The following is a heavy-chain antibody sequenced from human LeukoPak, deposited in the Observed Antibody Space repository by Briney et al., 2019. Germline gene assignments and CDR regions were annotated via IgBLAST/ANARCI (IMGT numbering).Heavy chain of an antibody. CDR3: ARHDLVSNRLYLGV. Sequence: SDTQSLTCTVSGGSHSSGGYYWTWIRQPPGKGLEWIVYIYHRGSTYYNSSLKSRVTISVDRSKNQFSLKLSSVTVADTAVYYCARHDLVSNRLYLGVWGQGTLVTVSS. CDR1: GGSHSSGGYY. V-gene: IGHV4-30-2*01. CDR2: IYHRGST. D-gene: IGHD3-16*01. J-gene: IGHJ4*02.